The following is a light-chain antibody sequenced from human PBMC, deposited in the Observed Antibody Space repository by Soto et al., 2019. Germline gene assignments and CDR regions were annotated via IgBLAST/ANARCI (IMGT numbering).Light chain of an antibody. V-gene: IGKV3-15*01. Sequence: EVVMTQSPATLSVSPGERVTLSCRASESVHRNLAWNQQKPGQGPSLLIYYASTRATGVPDRSTGSGSGTEFTLTISSLQSEDFGVYHCQHYSNWPPTFGPGTKVVIK. CDR2: YAS. J-gene: IGKJ3*01. CDR1: ESVHRN. CDR3: QHYSNWPPT.